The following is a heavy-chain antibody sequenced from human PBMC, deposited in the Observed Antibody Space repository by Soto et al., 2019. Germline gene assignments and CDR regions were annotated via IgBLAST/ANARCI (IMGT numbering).Heavy chain of an antibody. CDR2: VTSSSSSM. Sequence: EVQLVESGGGLVKPGGSLRLSCAASGFTFNRYSMNWVRQAPGKGLEWVSSVTSSSSSMLYADSVKGRFTISRDDAKDSLFLQMNSLRADDTAVYYGAREADFASSGYVLDYWGQGTLVTVSS. CDR1: GFTFNRYS. V-gene: IGHV3-21*02. CDR3: AREADFASSGYVLDY. J-gene: IGHJ4*02. D-gene: IGHD3-22*01.